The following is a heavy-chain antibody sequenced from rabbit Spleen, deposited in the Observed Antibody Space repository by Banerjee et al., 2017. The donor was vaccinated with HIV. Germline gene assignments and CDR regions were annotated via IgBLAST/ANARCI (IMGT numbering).Heavy chain of an antibody. CDR2: INTSSGIT. V-gene: IGHV1S45*01. CDR1: GFSFSSSYR. Sequence: QEQLEESGGDLVKPEGSLTLTCTASGFSFSSSYRICWVRQAPGKGLEWIGCINTSSGITWYASWAKGRFTVSKTSSTTVTLQMTSLTVADTATYFCARGDFCFNLWGQGTLVTVS. CDR3: ARGDFCFNL. J-gene: IGHJ4*01. D-gene: IGHD4-2*01.